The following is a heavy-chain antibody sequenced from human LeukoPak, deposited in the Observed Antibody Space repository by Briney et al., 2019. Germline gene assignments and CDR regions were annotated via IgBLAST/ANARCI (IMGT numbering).Heavy chain of an antibody. D-gene: IGHD2-15*01. J-gene: IGHJ4*02. V-gene: IGHV4-31*03. CDR3: ASYCSGGSCRIDY. Sequence: SQTLSLTCTVSGGSISSGGYYWSWIRQHPGKGLEWIGYIYYSGSTYYNPSLKSRVTISVDPSKNQFSLKLSSVTAADTAVYYCASYCSGGSCRIDYWGQGTLVTVSS. CDR1: GGSISSGGYY. CDR2: IYYSGST.